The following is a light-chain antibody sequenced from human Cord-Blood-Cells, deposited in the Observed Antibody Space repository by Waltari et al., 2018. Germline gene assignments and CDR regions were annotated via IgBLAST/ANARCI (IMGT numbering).Light chain of an antibody. J-gene: IGKJ1*01. V-gene: IGKV4-1*01. CDR1: QSVLYSSNNKNY. CDR3: QQDNSTPWT. CDR2: WAS. Sequence: IVMTQSTDSLHVSLCESAIINCKSSQSVLYSSNNKNYLAWYQQKPGQPPKLLMYWASTRETGVPDRFSGSGSGTDFTLTISSLQAEDVAVYYCQQDNSTPWTFGQGTKVEIK.